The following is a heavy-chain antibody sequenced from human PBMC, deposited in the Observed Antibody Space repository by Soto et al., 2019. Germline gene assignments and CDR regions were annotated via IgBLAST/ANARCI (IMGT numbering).Heavy chain of an antibody. D-gene: IGHD3-10*01. V-gene: IGHV1-3*01. CDR1: GYIFTSYA. Sequence: ASVKVSCKASGYIFTSYAIHWVRQAPGQRLEWMGWINAANGITKYSQKFQGRVTITRDTSASTAYMELRSLRSDDTAVYYCARVEGTLVRVVIIEYYYYYYGMDVWGQGTTVTVSS. CDR3: ARVEGTLVRVVIIEYYYYYYGMDV. J-gene: IGHJ6*02. CDR2: INAANGIT.